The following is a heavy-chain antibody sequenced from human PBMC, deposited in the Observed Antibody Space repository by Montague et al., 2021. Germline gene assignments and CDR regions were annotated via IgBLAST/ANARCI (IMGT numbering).Heavy chain of an antibody. CDR3: ARRGGTMVRGVKGYMDV. CDR2: INHSGST. D-gene: IGHD3-10*01. V-gene: IGHV4-34*01. CDR1: GGSFSGYY. J-gene: IGHJ6*03. Sequence: SETLSLTCAVYGGSFSGYYWSWIRRPPGKGQERIGEINHSGSTNYNSTLRIRVTISVDTSKNQFSLTLSSVTAAATAVYYCARRGGTMVRGVKGYMDVWGKGTPVTVPS.